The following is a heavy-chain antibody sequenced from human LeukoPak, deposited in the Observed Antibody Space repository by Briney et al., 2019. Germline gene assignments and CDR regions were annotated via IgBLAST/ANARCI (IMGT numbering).Heavy chain of an antibody. CDR3: AKAGYYYDSSGYYDY. Sequence: PGGSLRLSCAASGFTFSNYGMSWVRQAPGKGLEWVSAISGRGGGTYYADSVKGRFTISRDNSKNTLYLQMNSLRAEDTAVYYCAKAGYYYDSSGYYDYWGQGTLVTVSS. D-gene: IGHD3-22*01. V-gene: IGHV3-23*01. J-gene: IGHJ4*02. CDR1: GFTFSNYG. CDR2: ISGRGGGT.